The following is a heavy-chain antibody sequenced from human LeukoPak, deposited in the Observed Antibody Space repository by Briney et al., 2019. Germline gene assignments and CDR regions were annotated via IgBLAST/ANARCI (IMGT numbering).Heavy chain of an antibody. V-gene: IGHV4-34*01. D-gene: IGHD2-21*02. J-gene: IGHJ5*02. Sequence: SETLSLTCAVYGGSFSGYYWSWIRQPPGKGLEWIGNIYHNGSTYYNPPLKSRVTISVDTSKNQFSLKLSSVTAADTAVYYCARHARDYRVTNNWFDPWGQGTLVTVSS. CDR1: GGSFSGYY. CDR2: IYHNGST. CDR3: ARHARDYRVTNNWFDP.